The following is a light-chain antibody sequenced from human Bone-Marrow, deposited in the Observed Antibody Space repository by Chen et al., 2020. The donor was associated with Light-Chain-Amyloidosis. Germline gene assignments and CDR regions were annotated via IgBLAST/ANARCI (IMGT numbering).Light chain of an antibody. J-gene: IGLJ1*01. CDR1: SSDVGGYDY. Sequence: GSPGQSVTISCTGTSSDVGGYDYVSWYQQHPGKAPKLIIYQVNQRPSGVPDRFSGSKSDNTASLTVSGLLAEDEADYYCFSYAGSNTLGVFGTGTKVTVL. CDR3: FSYAGSNTLGV. CDR2: QVN. V-gene: IGLV2-8*01.